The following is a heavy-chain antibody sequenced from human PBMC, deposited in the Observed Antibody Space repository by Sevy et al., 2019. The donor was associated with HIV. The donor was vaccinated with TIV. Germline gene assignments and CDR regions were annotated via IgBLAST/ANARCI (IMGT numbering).Heavy chain of an antibody. V-gene: IGHV3-74*01. CDR1: GFSFSSYW. D-gene: IGHD3-16*01. J-gene: IGHJ4*02. Sequence: GGSLRLSCAASGFSFSSYWMHWVRQVPGKGLVWVSRINSDGTTTGEADSVKGRFTISRDNAKNTLYLQMNNLRAEETAVYYCVRKGVGGFSYAFDKWGQGILVTVSS. CDR2: INSDGTTT. CDR3: VRKGVGGFSYAFDK.